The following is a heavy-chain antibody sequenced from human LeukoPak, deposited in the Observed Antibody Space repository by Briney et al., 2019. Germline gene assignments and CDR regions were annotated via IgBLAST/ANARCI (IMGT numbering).Heavy chain of an antibody. CDR3: AKYDSSSCLDY. CDR1: GFSFSSYR. V-gene: IGHV3-21*01. CDR2: ISSSSTYI. J-gene: IGHJ4*02. Sequence: GGSLRLSCAASGFSFSSYRMNWVRQAPGKGLEWVSSISSSSTYIYYADSVQGRFTISRDNAKNSLYLQMNSLRAEDTAVYYCAKYDSSSCLDYWGQGTLVTVSS. D-gene: IGHD2-2*01.